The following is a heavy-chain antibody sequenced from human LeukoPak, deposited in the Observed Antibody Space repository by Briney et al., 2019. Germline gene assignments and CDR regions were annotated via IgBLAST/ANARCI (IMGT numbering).Heavy chain of an antibody. CDR2: ISGSGGST. J-gene: IGHJ4*02. D-gene: IGHD3-16*02. Sequence: PGGSLRLSCAASGFTFSSYDMSWVRQAPGKGLEWVSAISGSGGSTYYADSVKGRFTISRDNSKNTLYLQMNSLRAEDTAVYYCAKDSYDYVWGSYRPLAAYYFDYWGQGTLVTVSS. CDR3: AKDSYDYVWGSYRPLAAYYFDY. V-gene: IGHV3-23*01. CDR1: GFTFSSYD.